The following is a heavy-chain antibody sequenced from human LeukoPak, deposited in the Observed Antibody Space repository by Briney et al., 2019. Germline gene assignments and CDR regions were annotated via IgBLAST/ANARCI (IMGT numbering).Heavy chain of an antibody. CDR3: ARDVAARTADGMDV. D-gene: IGHD6-6*01. CDR1: GFTFSSYA. Sequence: GGPLRLSCAASGFTFSSYAMHWVRQAPGKGLEWVAVISYDGSNKYYADSVRGRFTISRDNSKNTLYLQMNSLRAEDTAVYYCARDVAARTADGMDVWGQGTTVTVSS. CDR2: ISYDGSNK. J-gene: IGHJ6*02. V-gene: IGHV3-30-3*01.